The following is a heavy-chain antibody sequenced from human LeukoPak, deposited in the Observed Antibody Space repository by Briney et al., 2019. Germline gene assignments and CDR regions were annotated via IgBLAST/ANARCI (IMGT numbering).Heavy chain of an antibody. CDR2: IRDSGST. CDR1: GGSISSYY. D-gene: IGHD6-19*01. J-gene: IGHJ4*02. V-gene: IGHV4-59*01. Sequence: TSETLSLTCTVSGGSISSYYRTWIRQPPGKGLEWIGYIRDSGSTNYNPSLKSRVTISADTSKKQFSLKVRSVTAADTATYFCARDVGAGTDYWGQGILVTVSS. CDR3: ARDVGAGTDY.